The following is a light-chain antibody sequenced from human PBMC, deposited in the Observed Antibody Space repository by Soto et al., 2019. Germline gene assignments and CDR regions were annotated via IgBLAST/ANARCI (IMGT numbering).Light chain of an antibody. CDR2: DAS. Sequence: EIVLTQSPGTLSLSPGERATLCCRTSQSVSSTYLIWYQQKPGQAPRLLIYDASNRATGIPARFSGSGSGTDSTLTISSLEPEDSAVYYCQQRSNWPVTFGQGTRLEIK. V-gene: IGKV3-11*01. J-gene: IGKJ5*01. CDR3: QQRSNWPVT. CDR1: QSVSSTY.